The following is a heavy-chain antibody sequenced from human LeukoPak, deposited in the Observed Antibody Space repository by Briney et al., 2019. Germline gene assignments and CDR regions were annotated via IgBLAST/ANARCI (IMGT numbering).Heavy chain of an antibody. D-gene: IGHD4/OR15-4a*01. CDR3: ARGGTQLTFPV. CDR2: IYYSGNA. Sequence: PSETLSLTCTVSGGSISSYYWSWIRQPPGKGLEWIGYIYYSGNANYNPSLKSRVTISVDTSKNQFSLKLASVSAADTAVYYCARGGTQLTFPVWGQGTLVTVSP. J-gene: IGHJ4*02. V-gene: IGHV4-59*01. CDR1: GGSISSYY.